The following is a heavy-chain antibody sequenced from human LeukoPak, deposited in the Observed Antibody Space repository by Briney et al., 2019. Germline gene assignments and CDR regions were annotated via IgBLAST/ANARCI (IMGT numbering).Heavy chain of an antibody. Sequence: ASVKVSCKASGYTFTSYGISWVRQAPGQGLEWMGIINPSGGRTTYAQKFQGRVTMTRDTSTSTVYMEMSSLRSEDTAVYYCAREGYSYGVLPEYYFDYWGQGTLVTVSS. J-gene: IGHJ4*02. D-gene: IGHD5-18*01. V-gene: IGHV1-46*01. CDR2: INPSGGRT. CDR1: GYTFTSYG. CDR3: AREGYSYGVLPEYYFDY.